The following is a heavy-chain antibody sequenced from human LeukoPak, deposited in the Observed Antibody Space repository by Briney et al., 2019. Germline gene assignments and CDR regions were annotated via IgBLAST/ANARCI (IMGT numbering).Heavy chain of an antibody. CDR2: INHSGST. CDR3: AREMAGTGGNWFDP. J-gene: IGHJ5*02. CDR1: GGSFSGYY. D-gene: IGHD6-19*01. V-gene: IGHV4-34*01. Sequence: KASETLSLTCAVYGGSFSGYYWSWIRQPPGKGLEWIGEINHSGSTNYNPSLKSRVTISVDTSKNQFSLKLSSVTAADTAVYYCAREMAGTGGNWFDPWGQGTLVTVSS.